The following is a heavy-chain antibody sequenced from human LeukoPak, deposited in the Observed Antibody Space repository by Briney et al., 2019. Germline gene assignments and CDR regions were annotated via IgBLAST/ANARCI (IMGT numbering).Heavy chain of an antibody. CDR3: ARDTSSGWYGAFDI. D-gene: IGHD6-19*01. CDR2: INHSGST. J-gene: IGHJ3*02. CDR1: GGSFSGYY. V-gene: IGHV4-34*01. Sequence: KPSETLSLTRAVYGGSFSGYYWSWIRQPPGKGLEWIGEINHSGSTNYNPSLKSRVTISVDTSKNQSSLKLSSVTAADTAVYYCARDTSSGWYGAFDIWGQGTMVTVSS.